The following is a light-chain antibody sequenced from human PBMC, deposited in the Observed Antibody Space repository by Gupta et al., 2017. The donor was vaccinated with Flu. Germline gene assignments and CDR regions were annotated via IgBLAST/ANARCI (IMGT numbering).Light chain of an antibody. CDR3: HQHSSWPPLT. J-gene: IGKJ4*01. Sequence: EIVLTQSPATLSLSPGDRATLSCRASQSVFAYLAWYQHKPGQAPRLLIYDASTRAPGVPARFSGSGYGTEFTLSISSLEPEDFAVYYCHQHSSWPPLTFGGGTKVEI. CDR2: DAS. V-gene: IGKV3-11*01. CDR1: QSVFAY.